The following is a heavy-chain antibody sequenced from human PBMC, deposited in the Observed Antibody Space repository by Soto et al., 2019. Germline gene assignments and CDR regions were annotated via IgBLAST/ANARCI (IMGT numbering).Heavy chain of an antibody. V-gene: IGHV4-30-4*01. CDR3: ARVKYYYYGMDV. CDR1: GGSISSGDYY. Sequence: SETLSLTCTVSGGSISSGDYYWSWIRQPPGKGLEWIGYIYYSGSTYYNPSLKSRVTISVDTSKNQFSLELSSVTAADTAVYYCARVKYYYYGMDVWGQGTTVTVSS. J-gene: IGHJ6*02. CDR2: IYYSGST.